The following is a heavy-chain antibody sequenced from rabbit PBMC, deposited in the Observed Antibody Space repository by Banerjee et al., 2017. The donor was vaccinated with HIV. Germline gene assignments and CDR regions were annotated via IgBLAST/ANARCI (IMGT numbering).Heavy chain of an antibody. CDR3: ARTWDYGYVGYDL. V-gene: IGHV1S40*01. CDR1: GFSFSSGYD. J-gene: IGHJ6*01. D-gene: IGHD6-1*01. CDR2: IYAGSGSA. Sequence: QSLEESGGGLVQPEGSLTLTCTASGFSFSSGYDMCWVRQAPGKGLEWIGCIYAGSGSAYYASWAKGRFTISKASSTTVTLQMTSLTAADTATYFCARTWDYGYVGYDLWGPGTLVTVS.